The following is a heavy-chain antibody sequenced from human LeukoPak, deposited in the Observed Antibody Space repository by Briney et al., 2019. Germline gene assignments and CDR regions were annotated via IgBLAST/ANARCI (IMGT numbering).Heavy chain of an antibody. Sequence: GGSLRLSCAASGFTFSSYAMSWVRQAPGKGLEWVSAISGSGGSTYYADSVKGRFTISRDNSKNTLYLQMNSLRAEDTAVYYCAKDNYYDSSGPYYFDYWGQGTLVTVSS. D-gene: IGHD3-22*01. CDR2: ISGSGGST. V-gene: IGHV3-23*01. CDR3: AKDNYYDSSGPYYFDY. J-gene: IGHJ4*02. CDR1: GFTFSSYA.